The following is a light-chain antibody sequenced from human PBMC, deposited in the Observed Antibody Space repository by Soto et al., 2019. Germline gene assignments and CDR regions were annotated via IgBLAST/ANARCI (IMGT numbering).Light chain of an antibody. CDR3: QSYDGSLSGHVV. Sequence: QSALTQPPSVSGAPGQRVTISCTGSSSNIGAGYDVHWYQQLPGTAPKLLIYGNSNRPSGVPDRFSGSKSGTSASLAITGLQGEDEADYYCQSYDGSLSGHVVFGGGTKVTVL. J-gene: IGLJ2*01. CDR1: SSNIGAGYD. V-gene: IGLV1-40*01. CDR2: GNS.